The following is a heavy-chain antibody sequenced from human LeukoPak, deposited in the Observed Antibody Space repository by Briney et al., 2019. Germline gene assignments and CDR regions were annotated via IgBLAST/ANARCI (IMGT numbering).Heavy chain of an antibody. J-gene: IGHJ4*02. CDR3: AGAPETGH. CDR1: GFTVSNNY. CDR2: ISDRGTT. Sequence: GSLRLSCAASGFTVSNNYMTWVRQAPGKGLESVSVISDRGTTFYANSVKGRFTISRDNGRNMLYLQMSSLRADDTAVYYCAGAPETGHWGRGTLVTVSS. V-gene: IGHV3-66*01.